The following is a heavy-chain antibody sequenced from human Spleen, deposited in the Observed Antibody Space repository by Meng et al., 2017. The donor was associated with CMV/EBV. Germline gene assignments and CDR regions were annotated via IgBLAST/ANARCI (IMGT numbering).Heavy chain of an antibody. D-gene: IGHD3-3*01. CDR1: GFTFAEYY. CDR2: ISTTSTYI. V-gene: IGHV3-21*01. Sequence: GESLKISCAASGFTFAEYYMGWIRQAPGKGLEWVSSISTTSTYIYYSDSVKGRFTISRDNAKNSLYLQVNSLRVEDTAVYYCAGFGVAITNGLDVWGQGTTVTVSS. J-gene: IGHJ6*02. CDR3: AGFGVAITNGLDV.